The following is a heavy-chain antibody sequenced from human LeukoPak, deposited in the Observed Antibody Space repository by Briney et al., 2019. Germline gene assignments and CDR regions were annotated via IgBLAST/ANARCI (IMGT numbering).Heavy chain of an antibody. CDR1: GYTFTRYF. CDR2: INPSGGDT. CDR3: ARRTCSSSDCYFNWPDP. V-gene: IGHV1-46*03. Sequence: ASVKVSCKASGYTFTRYFIHWVRQAPGQGLEWMGIINPSGGDTTYAQKFQGRITMTRDTSTSTVYMELSSLGSEDTAVFYCARRTCSSSDCYFNWPDPWGQGTLVTVSS. D-gene: IGHD2-2*01. J-gene: IGHJ5*02.